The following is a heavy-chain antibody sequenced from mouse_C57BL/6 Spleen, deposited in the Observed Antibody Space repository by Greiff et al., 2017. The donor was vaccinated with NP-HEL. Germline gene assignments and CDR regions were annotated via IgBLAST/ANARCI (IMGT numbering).Heavy chain of an antibody. V-gene: IGHV1-69*01. D-gene: IGHD1-1*01. CDR2: IDPSDSYT. CDR1: GYTFTSYW. Sequence: VQLQQPGAELVMPGASVKLSCKASGYTFTSYWMHWVKQRPGQGLEWIGEIDPSDSYTNYNQKFKGKSTLTVDKSSSTAYMQLSSLTSEDSAVYYCASSSAYYGSSPFDYWGQGTTLTVSS. CDR3: ASSSAYYGSSPFDY. J-gene: IGHJ2*01.